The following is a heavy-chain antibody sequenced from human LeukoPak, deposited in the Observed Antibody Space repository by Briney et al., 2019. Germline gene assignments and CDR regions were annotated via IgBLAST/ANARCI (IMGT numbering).Heavy chain of an antibody. V-gene: IGHV1-69*05. J-gene: IGHJ4*02. CDR3: ARGSYYDSSGYYYGSPFDY. Sequence: SVKVSCKASGGTFSSYAISWVRQAPGQGLEWMGGIIPIFGTVNCAQKFQGRVTITTDESTSTAYMELSSLRSEDTAVYYCARGSYYDSSGYYYGSPFDYWGQGTLVTVSS. CDR2: IIPIFGTV. D-gene: IGHD3-22*01. CDR1: GGTFSSYA.